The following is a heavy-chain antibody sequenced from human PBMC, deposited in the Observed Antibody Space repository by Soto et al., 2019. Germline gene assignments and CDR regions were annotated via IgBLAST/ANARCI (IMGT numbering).Heavy chain of an antibody. Sequence: ASVKVSCKASGYTFTGYYMHWVRQAPGQGLEWMGWINPNSGGTNYAQKFQGRVTMTRDTSISTAYMELSRLRSDATAVYYCASPDYYGSGSYPGSDPWGQGTLVTVSS. CDR1: GYTFTGYY. CDR3: ASPDYYGSGSYPGSDP. CDR2: INPNSGGT. J-gene: IGHJ5*02. V-gene: IGHV1-2*02. D-gene: IGHD3-10*01.